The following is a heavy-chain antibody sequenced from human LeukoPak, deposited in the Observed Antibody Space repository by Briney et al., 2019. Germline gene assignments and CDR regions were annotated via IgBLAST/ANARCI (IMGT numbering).Heavy chain of an antibody. CDR1: GLTFSTSG. D-gene: IGHD1-14*01. CDR3: ATETNGRHYDY. CDR2: IGPTGSDR. V-gene: IGHV3-21*06. J-gene: IGHJ4*02. Sequence: GGSLRLSCTASGLTFSTSGFNCVRQAPGEGLEWVASIGPTGSDRYHADSIKGRFTIPRDNANNFLYLQMNSLRAEDTAVYYCATETNGRHYDYWGQGTLLTVSS.